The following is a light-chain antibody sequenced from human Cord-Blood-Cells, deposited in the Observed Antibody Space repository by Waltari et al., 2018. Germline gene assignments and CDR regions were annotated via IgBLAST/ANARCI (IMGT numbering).Light chain of an antibody. CDR1: QSVSSSY. CDR2: GAS. Sequence: EIVLTQSPGTLSLSPGERATLSCRASQSVSSSYLAWYQQKPGQAPRLLIYGASSRATGIPDRFSDSGSGTDFTLTISRLEPEDFAVYYCQQYGSWTFGQGTKVEIK. V-gene: IGKV3-20*01. CDR3: QQYGSWT. J-gene: IGKJ1*01.